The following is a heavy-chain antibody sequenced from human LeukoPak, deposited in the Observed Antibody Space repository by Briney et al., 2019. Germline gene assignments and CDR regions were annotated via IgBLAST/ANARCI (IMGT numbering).Heavy chain of an antibody. CDR3: ARESDDWFSNWFDP. V-gene: IGHV3-30*04. CDR2: ISYDGSNK. Sequence: GGSLRLSCAASGFTFSSYAMHWVRQAPGKGLEWVAVISYDGSNKYYADSVKGRFTISRDNSKNTLYLQMNSLRAEDTAVYYCARESDDWFSNWFDPWGQGTLVTVSS. J-gene: IGHJ5*02. D-gene: IGHD3-9*01. CDR1: GFTFSSYA.